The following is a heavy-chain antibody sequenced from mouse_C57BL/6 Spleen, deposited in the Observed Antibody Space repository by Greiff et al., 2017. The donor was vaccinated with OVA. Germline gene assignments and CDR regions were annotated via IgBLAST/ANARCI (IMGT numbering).Heavy chain of an antibody. CDR2: IWSDGST. J-gene: IGHJ1*03. CDR3: ARNYYCSSYWYFDV. D-gene: IGHD1-1*01. CDR1: GFSLTSYG. V-gene: IGHV2-6*02. Sequence: VKLQESGPGLVAPSQSLSITCTVSGFSLTSYGVHWVRQPPGKGLEWLVVIWSDGSTTYNSALKSRLSISKDNSKSQSFLKMNSLQTDDTAMYYCARNYYCSSYWYFDVWGTGTTVTVSS.